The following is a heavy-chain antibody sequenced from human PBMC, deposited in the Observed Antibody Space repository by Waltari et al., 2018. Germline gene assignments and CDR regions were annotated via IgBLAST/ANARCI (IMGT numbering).Heavy chain of an antibody. V-gene: IGHV5-51*01. Sequence: EVQLVQSGAEVKKSGESLKISCKSSGYSFGSFYIAWVRQMPGKGLEWMGIIYPGDSDTRYRPSFQGQVTISGDRSINTAYLQWGSLKATDTAMYYCARLRQPASYYYGMDVWGQGTTITVSS. D-gene: IGHD1-1*01. CDR1: GYSFGSFY. J-gene: IGHJ6*02. CDR2: IYPGDSDT. CDR3: ARLRQPASYYYGMDV.